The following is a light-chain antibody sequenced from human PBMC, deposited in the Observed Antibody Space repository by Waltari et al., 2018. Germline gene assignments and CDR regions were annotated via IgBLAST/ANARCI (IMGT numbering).Light chain of an antibody. CDR1: SSSVGAYNY. CDR2: EVS. J-gene: IGLJ1*01. Sequence: QSALTQPRSVSGSPGQSVTISCTGTSSSVGAYNYVSWYQQPPGKSPKLMMYEVSNRPSGISDRFSGSKSGNTAALTISGLQAEDEADYYCCSYAGSYTFAVFGTGTKVTV. CDR3: CSYAGSYTFAV. V-gene: IGLV2-11*01.